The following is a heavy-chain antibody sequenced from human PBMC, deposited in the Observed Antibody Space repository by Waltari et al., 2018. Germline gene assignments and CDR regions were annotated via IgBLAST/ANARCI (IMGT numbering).Heavy chain of an antibody. D-gene: IGHD3-9*01. Sequence: QVQLVQSGAEVKKPGSSVKVSCKASGGTFSSYAISWVRQAPGQGLEWMGGISPILGIANYAQKFQGRVTITADKSTSTAYMELSSLRSEDTAVYYCARDRSRLVRGAFDIWGQGTMVTVSS. CDR2: ISPILGIA. CDR1: GGTFSSYA. J-gene: IGHJ3*02. CDR3: ARDRSRLVRGAFDI. V-gene: IGHV1-69*10.